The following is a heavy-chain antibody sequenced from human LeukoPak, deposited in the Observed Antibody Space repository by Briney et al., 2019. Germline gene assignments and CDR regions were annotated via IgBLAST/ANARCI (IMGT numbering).Heavy chain of an antibody. CDR1: GFTVSSNY. V-gene: IGHV3-53*01. Sequence: GGSLRLSCAASGFTVSSNYMSWVRQAPGKGLEWVSVIYSGGSTYYADSVKGRFTISRDNSKNTLYLQMNSLRAEDTAVYYCAKESRGWGASDTFDYWGQGTLVTVSS. CDR2: IYSGGST. J-gene: IGHJ4*02. D-gene: IGHD1-26*01. CDR3: AKESRGWGASDTFDY.